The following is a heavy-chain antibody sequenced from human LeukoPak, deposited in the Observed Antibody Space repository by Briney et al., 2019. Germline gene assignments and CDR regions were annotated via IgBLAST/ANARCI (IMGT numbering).Heavy chain of an antibody. CDR1: GSTFTSYG. D-gene: IGHD2-15*01. CDR2: ISVYNGYT. J-gene: IGHJ4*02. Sequence: ASVKVSCKASGSTFTSYGINWVRQAPGRGLEWMGGISVYNGYTIYAQKLQGRVTMTTDTSTSTAYMELRSLKSDDTAVYYCARNLHRGSGGSCYGYWGQGTLVTVSS. CDR3: ARNLHRGSGGSCYGY. V-gene: IGHV1-18*01.